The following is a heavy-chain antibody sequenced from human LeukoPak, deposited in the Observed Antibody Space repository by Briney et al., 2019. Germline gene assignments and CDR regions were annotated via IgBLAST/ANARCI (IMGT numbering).Heavy chain of an antibody. CDR1: GFTFSSSW. V-gene: IGHV3-7*03. CDR2: IKQDETEK. D-gene: IGHD6-19*01. CDR3: AKDRGSGYLDY. J-gene: IGHJ4*02. Sequence: PGGSLRLSCVGSGFTFSSSWMGWVRQAPGKGLEWVANIKQDETEKYYADSVKGRFTVSRDNAKNSMYLQMDSLRVEDTAMYYCAKDRGSGYLDYWGQGTLVTVSS.